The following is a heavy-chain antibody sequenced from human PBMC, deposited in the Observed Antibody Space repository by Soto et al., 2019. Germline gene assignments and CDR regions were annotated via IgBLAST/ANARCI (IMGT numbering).Heavy chain of an antibody. Sequence: QVKLQESGPGLVKPSETLSLTCTVSGGSISSYYWSWIRQTPGKGLEWIGYIYYSGSTNYNPSLKSRVTISVDTSKNQFSLKLSAVTAADTAVYYCARRYGSSFDYWGQGTLVTVSS. CDR1: GGSISSYY. V-gene: IGHV4-59*08. J-gene: IGHJ4*02. CDR2: IYYSGST. D-gene: IGHD6-13*01. CDR3: ARRYGSSFDY.